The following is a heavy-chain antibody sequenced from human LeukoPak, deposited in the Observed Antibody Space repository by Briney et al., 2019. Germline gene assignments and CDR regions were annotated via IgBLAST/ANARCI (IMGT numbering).Heavy chain of an antibody. D-gene: IGHD5-12*01. CDR3: VKLSPYSGYDY. CDR1: GFTFSSYA. Sequence: GGSLRLSCSASGFTFSSYAMHWVRQAPGKGLEYVSGISSNGGSTYYADSVKGTFSISRDNSKNTLYLQMSSLRAEDTAMYYCVKLSPYSGYDYWGQGTLVTVSS. J-gene: IGHJ4*02. CDR2: ISSNGGST. V-gene: IGHV3-64D*09.